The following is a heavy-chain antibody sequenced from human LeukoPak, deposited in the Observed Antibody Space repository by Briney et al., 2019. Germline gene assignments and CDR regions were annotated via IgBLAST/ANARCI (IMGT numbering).Heavy chain of an antibody. CDR3: ARASSGWYGGDY. Sequence: GGSLRLSCAASGFTFSSYEMNWVRQAPGKGLEWVSYISSSGSTIYYADSVKGRFTISRDNAKNSLYLQMNSLRAEDTAVYYCARASSGWYGGDYWGQGTLVTVSS. V-gene: IGHV3-48*03. CDR1: GFTFSSYE. D-gene: IGHD6-19*01. CDR2: ISSSGSTI. J-gene: IGHJ4*02.